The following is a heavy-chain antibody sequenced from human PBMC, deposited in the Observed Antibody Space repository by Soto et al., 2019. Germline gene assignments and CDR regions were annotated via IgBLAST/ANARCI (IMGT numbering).Heavy chain of an antibody. Sequence: QVQLVQSGAEVKKPGASVKVSCKASGYTFTHYGITWVRQAPGQGLEWMGWINSFSGDTNYPQKIQGRLTMTTDTSTNTVYMELRNLRSDDTAVYYCARDLHSGGKYWYFDIWGRGTLVTVSS. V-gene: IGHV1-18*01. CDR3: ARDLHSGGKYWYFDI. J-gene: IGHJ2*01. CDR1: GYTFTHYG. D-gene: IGHD2-15*01. CDR2: INSFSGDT.